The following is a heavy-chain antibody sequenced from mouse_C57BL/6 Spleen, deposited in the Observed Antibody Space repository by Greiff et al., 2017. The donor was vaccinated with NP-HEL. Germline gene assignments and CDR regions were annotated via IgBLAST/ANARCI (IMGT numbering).Heavy chain of an antibody. CDR2: IHPSDSDT. Sequence: VQLQQPGAELVKPGASVKVSCKASGYTFTSYWMHWVKQRPGQGLEWIGSIHPSDSDTNYNQKFKGKATLTVDKSSSTAYMQLSSLTSEDSAVYYSAREELSVACYAMDYWGKGTSVTVSS. J-gene: IGHJ4*01. CDR3: AREELSVACYAMDY. D-gene: IGHD1-3*01. CDR1: GYTFTSYW. V-gene: IGHV1-74*01.